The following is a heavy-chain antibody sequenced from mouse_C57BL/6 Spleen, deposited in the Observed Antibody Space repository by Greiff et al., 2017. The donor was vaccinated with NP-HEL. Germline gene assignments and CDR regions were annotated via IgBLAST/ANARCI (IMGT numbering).Heavy chain of an antibody. CDR1: GYTFTDYE. V-gene: IGHV1-15*01. D-gene: IGHD1-1*01. J-gene: IGHJ2*01. CDR3: TRDYGSFDY. Sequence: VNLVESGAELVRPGASVTLSCKASGYTFTDYEMHWVKQTPVHGLEWIGAIDPETGGTAYNQKFKGKAILTADKSSSTAYMELRSLTSEDSAVYYCTRDYGSFDYWGKGTTLTVSS. CDR2: IDPETGGT.